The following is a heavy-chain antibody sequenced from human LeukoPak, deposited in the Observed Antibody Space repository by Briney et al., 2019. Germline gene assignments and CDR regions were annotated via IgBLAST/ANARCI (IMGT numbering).Heavy chain of an antibody. Sequence: PSETLSLTCAVSGYSISSGYYWGWIRQPPGKGLEWIGSIYHSGSTYYNPTLKSRVTISVDTSKNQFSLKLSSVTAADTAVYYCARHTSKYSSSSRLDYWGQGTLVTVSS. CDR2: IYHSGST. J-gene: IGHJ4*02. V-gene: IGHV4-38-2*01. CDR3: ARHTSKYSSSSRLDY. D-gene: IGHD6-6*01. CDR1: GYSISSGYY.